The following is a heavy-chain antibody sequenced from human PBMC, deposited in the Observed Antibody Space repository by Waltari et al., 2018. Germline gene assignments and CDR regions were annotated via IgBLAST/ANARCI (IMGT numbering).Heavy chain of an antibody. D-gene: IGHD6-19*01. CDR1: GFTFSTYW. CDR2: INQHGSEV. CDR3: VRDHSSGWSFQH. V-gene: IGHV3-7*01. Sequence: EVQLVESGGNLVQPGGSLRLSCAAYGFTFSTYWMIWVRQPQGKGLEWVANINQHGSEVFYADSVKGRFTVSRDNAKNSLYVQMNNLRAEDTGLYFCVRDHSSGWSFQHWGQGTLVAVSS. J-gene: IGHJ1*01.